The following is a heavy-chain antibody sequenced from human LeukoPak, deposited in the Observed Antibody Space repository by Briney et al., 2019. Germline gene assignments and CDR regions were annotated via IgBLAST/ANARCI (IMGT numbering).Heavy chain of an antibody. D-gene: IGHD2-2*01. CDR3: ARPHFIGYCSSTSCSDY. V-gene: IGHV4-39*01. CDR2: IYYSGST. Sequence: PSETLSLTCTVSGGSISSSSDYWGWIRQPPGKGLEWIGSIYYSGSTYYNPSLKSRVTISVDTSKNQFSLKLSSVTAADTAVYYCARPHFIGYCSSTSCSDYWGQRTLVTVSS. CDR1: GGSISSSSDY. J-gene: IGHJ4*02.